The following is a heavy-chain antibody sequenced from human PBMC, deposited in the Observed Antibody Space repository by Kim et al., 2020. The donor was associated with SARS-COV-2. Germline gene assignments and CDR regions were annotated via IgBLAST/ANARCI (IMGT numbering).Heavy chain of an antibody. J-gene: IGHJ6*03. CDR1: GFTFSTYA. CDR3: AKDLAHYYYYMDV. V-gene: IGHV3-23*01. Sequence: GGSLRLSCAASGFTFSTYAMSWVRQAPGKGLEWVSAISGSGGSTYYADSVKGRFTISRDSSKNTLYLQMNTLRAEDTAVYYCAKDLAHYYYYMDVWGKGTTVTVSS. D-gene: IGHD3-16*01. CDR2: ISGSGGST.